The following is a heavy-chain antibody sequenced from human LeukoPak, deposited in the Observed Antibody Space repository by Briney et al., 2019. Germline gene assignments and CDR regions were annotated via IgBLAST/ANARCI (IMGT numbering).Heavy chain of an antibody. Sequence: ASVKVSCKASGGTFSSYAISWVRQAPGQGLEWMGGIIPIFGTANYAQKFQGRVTITADKSTSTAYMELSSLRSEDTAVYYCARDRGTAMVPRGEDYWGQGTLVTVSS. CDR3: ARDRGTAMVPRGEDY. V-gene: IGHV1-69*06. D-gene: IGHD5-18*01. J-gene: IGHJ4*02. CDR1: GGTFSSYA. CDR2: IIPIFGTA.